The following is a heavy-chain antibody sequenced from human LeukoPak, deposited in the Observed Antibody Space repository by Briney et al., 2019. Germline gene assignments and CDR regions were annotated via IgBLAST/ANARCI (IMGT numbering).Heavy chain of an antibody. J-gene: IGHJ4*02. CDR2: IYYSGAT. Sequence: SETLSLTCTVSGGSISSYYWSWIRQPPGKGLEWIGYIYYSGATNYNPSLKSRVTISVDTSKNQFSLKLSSVTAADTAVYYCARSGEQQPLVFDYWGQGTLVTVSS. D-gene: IGHD6-13*01. CDR3: ARSGEQQPLVFDY. CDR1: GGSISSYY. V-gene: IGHV4-59*12.